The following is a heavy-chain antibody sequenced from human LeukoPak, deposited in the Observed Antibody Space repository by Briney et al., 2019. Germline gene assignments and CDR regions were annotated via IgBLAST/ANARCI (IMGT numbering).Heavy chain of an antibody. CDR2: MNPNSGNT. CDR1: GDTFTSYD. D-gene: IGHD2-2*02. V-gene: IGHV1-8*03. CDR3: ARGQVVPAAINWFDP. J-gene: IGHJ5*02. Sequence: SGKVSCKASGDTFTSYDINWVRQATGQGLEWMGWMNPNSGNTGYAQKFQGRVTITRNTSISTAYMELSSLRSEDTAVYYCARGQVVPAAINWFDPRGQGTLVTVSS.